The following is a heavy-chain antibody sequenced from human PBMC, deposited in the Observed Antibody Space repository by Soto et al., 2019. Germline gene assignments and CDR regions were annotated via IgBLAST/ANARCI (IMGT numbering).Heavy chain of an antibody. Sequence: EVQLLESGGGLVQPGGSLRLSCAASGFTFSSYAMSWVRQAPGQGLEWVSAISGSCGSTYYADSVKGRFTISRDNSKNTLYLQMNSLRAEDTAVYDGAKDLRPLGAVTGFYYYYCMDVWGQGTTVTVSS. CDR2: ISGSCGST. D-gene: IGHD2-21*02. CDR3: AKDLRPLGAVTGFYYYYCMDV. J-gene: IGHJ6*02. V-gene: IGHV3-23*01. CDR1: GFTFSSYA.